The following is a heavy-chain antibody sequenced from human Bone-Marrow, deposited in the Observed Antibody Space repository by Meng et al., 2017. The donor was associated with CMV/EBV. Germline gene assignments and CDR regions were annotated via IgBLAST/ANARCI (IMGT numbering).Heavy chain of an antibody. CDR2: IIPILGIA. D-gene: IGHD6-13*01. CDR3: ATAAGTYYYYYGMDV. Sequence: SVKVSCKASGGTFSSYTISWVRQAPGQGLEWMGRIIPILGIANYAQKFQGRVTITTDESTSTAYMELSSLRSEDTAVYYCATAAGTYYYYYGMDVWGQGTTVTFPS. V-gene: IGHV1-69*16. J-gene: IGHJ6*02. CDR1: GGTFSSYT.